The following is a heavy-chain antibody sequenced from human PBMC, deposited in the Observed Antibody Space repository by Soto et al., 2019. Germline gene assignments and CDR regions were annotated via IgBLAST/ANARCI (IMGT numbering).Heavy chain of an antibody. V-gene: IGHV1-18*01. Sequence: ASVTVSCKASGYTFTSYGIIWVRQAPGQGLEWMGWISAYNGNTNYAQKLQGRVTMTTDTSTSTAYMELRSLRSDDTAVYYCARDRNRYDYIWGSYRYHHYFDYWGQGTLVTVSS. D-gene: IGHD3-16*02. CDR2: ISAYNGNT. J-gene: IGHJ4*02. CDR1: GYTFTSYG. CDR3: ARDRNRYDYIWGSYRYHHYFDY.